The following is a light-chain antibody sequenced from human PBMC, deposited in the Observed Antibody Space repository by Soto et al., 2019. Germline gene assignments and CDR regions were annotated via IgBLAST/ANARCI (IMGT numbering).Light chain of an antibody. Sequence: DIQMTQSPSSLSASVGDRVTITCRASQRISSYVNWYQQRPGKAPKVLLYGASSLQSGVPSRFGGTGYGTDFTLTVSNLQPEDFATYYCQQSDSIPWTFGQGTRVEIK. CDR1: QRISSY. CDR2: GAS. CDR3: QQSDSIPWT. V-gene: IGKV1-39*01. J-gene: IGKJ1*01.